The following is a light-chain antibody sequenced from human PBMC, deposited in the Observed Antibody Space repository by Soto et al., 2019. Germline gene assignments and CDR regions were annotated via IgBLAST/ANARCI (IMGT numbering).Light chain of an antibody. CDR3: QKFFRTPIP. V-gene: IGKV4-1*01. CDR2: WAS. Sequence: DIVMTQSPDSLTVSLGGRATINCRSSQSVLYSSNNKNYLAWYQQKAGQPPRLLINWASTRDSGVPDRFSGRGFGTDFTLPISGLQAEDSAFFSCQKFFRTPIPFGGGTKVDIK. CDR1: QSVLYSSNNKNY. J-gene: IGKJ4*01.